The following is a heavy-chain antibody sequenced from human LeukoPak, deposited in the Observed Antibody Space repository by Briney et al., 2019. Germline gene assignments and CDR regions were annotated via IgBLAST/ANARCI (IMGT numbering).Heavy chain of an antibody. CDR1: GYTFTSYA. CDR2: INAGNGNT. D-gene: IGHD2-2*01. CDR3: ARDQCGSTTGCDDAFDI. J-gene: IGHJ3*02. Sequence: ASVKVSCKASGYTFTSYAMHWVRQAPGQRLEWMGWINAGNGNTKYSQKFQGRVTITRDTSASTAYMELSSLGSEDTAVYYCARDQCGSTTGCDDAFDIWGQGTMVTVSS. V-gene: IGHV1-3*01.